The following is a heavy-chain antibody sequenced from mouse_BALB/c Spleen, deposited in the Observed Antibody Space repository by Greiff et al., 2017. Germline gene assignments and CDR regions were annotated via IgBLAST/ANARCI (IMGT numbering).Heavy chain of an antibody. D-gene: IGHD1-1*01. CDR3: AKSPHYYGSSYERGNAMDY. CDR2: IWGDGST. V-gene: IGHV2-3*01. J-gene: IGHJ4*01. CDR1: GFSLTSYG. Sequence: VHLVESGPGLVAPSQSLSITCTVSGFSLTSYGVSWVRQPPGKGLEWLGVIWGDGSTNYHSALISRLSISKDNSKSQVFLKLNSLQTDDTATYYCAKSPHYYGSSYERGNAMDYWGQGTSVTVSS.